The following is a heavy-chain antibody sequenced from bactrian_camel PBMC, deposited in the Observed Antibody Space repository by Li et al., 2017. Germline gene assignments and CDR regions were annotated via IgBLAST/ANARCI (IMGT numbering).Heavy chain of an antibody. CDR2: IDSDGST. CDR1: GYTYSSNA. CDR3: AKGGGWYDFGY. D-gene: IGHD6*01. Sequence: HEQLVESGGGSVQAGGSLRLSCATSGYTYSSNAMGWFRQAPGKPREGVAAIDSDGSTRHADSVKGRFTISRDNAKNTLYLQLTSLKTEDTAMYYCAKGGGWYDFGYWGQGTQVTVS. J-gene: IGHJ6*01. V-gene: IGHV3S53*01.